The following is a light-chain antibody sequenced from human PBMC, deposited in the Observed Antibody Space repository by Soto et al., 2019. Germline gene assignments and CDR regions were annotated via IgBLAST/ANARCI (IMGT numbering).Light chain of an antibody. CDR2: EVS. J-gene: IGLJ1*01. Sequence: QSALTQPPSASGSLGQSVTISCTGTSDDVGAYHYVSWYQQHPGKAPKLIIYEVSERPSGVPDRFSGSKSGNTASLTVSGLQSDDEADYYCSSFAGINISPYVFGTGTKLTVL. CDR3: SSFAGINISPYV. CDR1: SDDVGAYHY. V-gene: IGLV2-8*01.